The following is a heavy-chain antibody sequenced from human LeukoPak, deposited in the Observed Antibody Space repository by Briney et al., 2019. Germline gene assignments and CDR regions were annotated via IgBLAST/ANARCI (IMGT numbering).Heavy chain of an antibody. Sequence: PGGSLRLSCAASGFTFSTYLMHWVRQAPGKGLVWVSRINTDGSITTYADSVKGRFTISRDNAKNTLYLQMNSLRAEDTAVYYCARGGGTFDYWGQGTLVTVSS. CDR3: ARGGGTFDY. CDR1: GFTFSTYL. D-gene: IGHD2-15*01. J-gene: IGHJ4*02. V-gene: IGHV3-74*01. CDR2: INTDGSIT.